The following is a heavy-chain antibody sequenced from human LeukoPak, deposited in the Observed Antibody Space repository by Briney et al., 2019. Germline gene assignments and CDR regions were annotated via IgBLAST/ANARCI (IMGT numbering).Heavy chain of an antibody. J-gene: IGHJ4*02. CDR2: IYPRDGST. CDR1: GYTFTSNY. V-gene: IGHV1-46*01. D-gene: IGHD3-22*01. Sequence: ASVKVSCKASGYTFTSNYIHWVRQAPGQGLEWMGMIYPRDGSTSYAQKFQGRVTITADESTSTAYMELSSLRSEDTAVYYCARDPADEYYYDSSGYYYGDYWGQGTLVTVSS. CDR3: ARDPADEYYYDSSGYYYGDY.